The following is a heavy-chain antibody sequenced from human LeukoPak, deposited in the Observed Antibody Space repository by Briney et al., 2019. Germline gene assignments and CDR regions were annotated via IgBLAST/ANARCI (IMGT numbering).Heavy chain of an antibody. J-gene: IGHJ6*02. CDR3: ARDNSYGSDV. Sequence: PWGSLTLSCAGSGFTFSTYAMHWVRQAPGKGLEWVPLFSYDGSTQRYADSVKGRFTISRDNSQNTLYLQMNSLRAEDTAVYYCARDNSYGSDVWGQGTTVTVSS. V-gene: IGHV3-30-3*01. CDR1: GFTFSTYA. CDR2: FSYDGSTQ.